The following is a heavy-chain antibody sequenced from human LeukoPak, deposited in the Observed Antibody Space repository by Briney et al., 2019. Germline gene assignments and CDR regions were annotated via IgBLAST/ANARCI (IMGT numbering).Heavy chain of an antibody. D-gene: IGHD2-2*01. CDR2: IRYDGSNK. CDR3: AKPRYQLPIFGY. V-gene: IGHV3-30*02. CDR1: GFTFSSYG. Sequence: PGGSLRLSCAASGFTFSSYGMHWVRQAPGKGLEWVAFIRYDGSNKYYADSVKGRFTIPRDNSKNTLYLQMNSLRAEDTAVYYCAKPRYQLPIFGYWGQGTLVTVSS. J-gene: IGHJ4*02.